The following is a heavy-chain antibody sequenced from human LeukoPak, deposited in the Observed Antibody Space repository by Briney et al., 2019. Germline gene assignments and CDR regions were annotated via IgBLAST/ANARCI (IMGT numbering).Heavy chain of an antibody. CDR3: AKDIRSFSGSYLVAFDI. CDR2: IGWNSGSI. Sequence: GGSLRLSCAASGFTFDDYAMHWVRQAPGKGLEWVSGIGWNSGSIGYADSVKGRFTISRDNAKNSLYLQMNSLRAEDTALYYCAKDIRSFSGSYLVAFDIWGQGTMVTVSS. J-gene: IGHJ3*02. CDR1: GFTFDDYA. V-gene: IGHV3-9*01. D-gene: IGHD3-10*01.